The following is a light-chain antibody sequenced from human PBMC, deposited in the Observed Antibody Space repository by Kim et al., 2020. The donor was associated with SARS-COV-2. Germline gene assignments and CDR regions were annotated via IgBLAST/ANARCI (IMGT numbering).Light chain of an antibody. CDR1: ALPKQY. V-gene: IGLV3-25*03. J-gene: IGLJ3*02. Sequence: SYELTQPPSVSVSPGQTARITCSGDALPKQYAYWYQQKPGQAPVLVIYKDSERPSGIPERFSGSSSGTTVTLTISGVHAEDEADYYCQSADSSGTYPVFG. CDR3: QSADSSGTYPV. CDR2: KDS.